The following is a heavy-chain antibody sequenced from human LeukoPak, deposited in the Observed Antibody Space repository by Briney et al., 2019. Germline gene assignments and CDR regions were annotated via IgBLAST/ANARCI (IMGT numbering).Heavy chain of an antibody. CDR1: GYSFTSYW. D-gene: IGHD3-9*01. CDR2: IYPGDSDT. V-gene: IGHV5-51*01. J-gene: IGHJ4*02. CDR3: ARLDILTGYYNGYNDY. Sequence: GESLKISCKGSGYSFTSYWIGWVRQMPGKGPEWMGIIYPGDSDTRYSPSFQGQVTISADKSISTAYLQWSSLKASDTAMYYCARLDILTGYYNGYNDYWGQGTLVTVSS.